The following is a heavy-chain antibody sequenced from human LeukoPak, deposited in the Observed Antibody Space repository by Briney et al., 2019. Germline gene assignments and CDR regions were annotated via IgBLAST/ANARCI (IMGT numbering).Heavy chain of an antibody. CDR3: ARRDGVVTHDAFDI. CDR1: GGTFSSCA. J-gene: IGHJ3*02. Sequence: SVKVSCKASGGTFSSCAISWVRQAPGQGREWMGGIIPIFGTANYAQKFQGRVTITADESTSTAYMELSSLRSEDTAVYYCARRDGVVTHDAFDIWGQGTMVTVSS. CDR2: IIPIFGTA. D-gene: IGHD3-22*01. V-gene: IGHV1-69*13.